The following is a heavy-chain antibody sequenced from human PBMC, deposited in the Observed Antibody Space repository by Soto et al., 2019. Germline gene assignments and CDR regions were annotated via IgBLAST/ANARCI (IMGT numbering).Heavy chain of an antibody. Sequence: SETLSLTCTVSGGSISSSSYYWGWIRQPPGKGLEWIGSIYYSGSTYYNPSLKSRVTISVDTSKNQFSLKLSSVTAADTAVYYCARHGKQLEPYYFDYWGQGTLVTVS. CDR2: IYYSGST. CDR1: GGSISSSSYY. V-gene: IGHV4-39*01. D-gene: IGHD6-6*01. CDR3: ARHGKQLEPYYFDY. J-gene: IGHJ4*02.